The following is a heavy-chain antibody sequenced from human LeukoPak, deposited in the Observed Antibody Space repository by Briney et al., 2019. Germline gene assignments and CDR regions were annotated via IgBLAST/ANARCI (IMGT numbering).Heavy chain of an antibody. D-gene: IGHD3-10*01. CDR1: GFTFSSYA. Sequence: GGSLRLSCAASGFTFSSYAMSWVRQAPGKGLEWVSSVSGSAGSTYYADSVKGRFTISRDNSKNTLYLQMNGLRAEDTAVYYCAKSIVPWFGEADYWGQGTLVTVSS. CDR2: VSGSAGST. J-gene: IGHJ4*02. CDR3: AKSIVPWFGEADY. V-gene: IGHV3-23*01.